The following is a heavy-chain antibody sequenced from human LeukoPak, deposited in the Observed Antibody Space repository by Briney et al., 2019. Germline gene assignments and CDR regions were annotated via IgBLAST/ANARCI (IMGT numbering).Heavy chain of an antibody. V-gene: IGHV1-2*02. CDR3: ARGGVRINARSPWVN. D-gene: IGHD1-26*01. CDR2: INPNTGVT. CDR1: GYSFTTYY. J-gene: IGHJ4*02. Sequence: GASVKVSCTSSGYSFTTYYMHWLRQAPGQRLEWMGSINPNTGVTTYSQKFQGRVTMTRDTPISTAYMELSRLRSDDTAVYYCARGGVRINARSPWVNWGQGTLVTVSS.